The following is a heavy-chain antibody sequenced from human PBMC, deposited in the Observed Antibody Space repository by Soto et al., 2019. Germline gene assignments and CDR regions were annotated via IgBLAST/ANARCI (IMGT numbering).Heavy chain of an antibody. J-gene: IGHJ4*02. CDR3: ARDRLQYDSNRQVDY. CDR2: IGTKTGNT. V-gene: IGHV1-18*04. D-gene: IGHD3-22*01. Sequence: QVQLVQSGAKVKKPGASVKVSCKASGYTFTDYGISWVRQAPGQGLEWMGWIGTKTGNTNYAQIVQGRVTLTTDTAASTAEREQRSMTADDTAIYSSARDRLQYDSNRQVDYWGQGSLVIVSS. CDR1: GYTFTDYG.